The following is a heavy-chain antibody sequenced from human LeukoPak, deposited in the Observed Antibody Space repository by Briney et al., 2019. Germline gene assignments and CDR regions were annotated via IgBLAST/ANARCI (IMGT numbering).Heavy chain of an antibody. CDR1: GFTFSSYD. CDR2: IGTAGDT. J-gene: IGHJ6*03. D-gene: IGHD5-18*01. CDR3: ARAAWTASAFNYYYMDV. Sequence: GGTLRLSCAASGFTFSSYDMHWVRQATGKGLEWVSAIGTAGDTYYPGSVKGRFTISRENAKNSLCLQMNSLRAGDTAVYYCARAAWTASAFNYYYMDVWGKWTTVTISS. V-gene: IGHV3-13*01.